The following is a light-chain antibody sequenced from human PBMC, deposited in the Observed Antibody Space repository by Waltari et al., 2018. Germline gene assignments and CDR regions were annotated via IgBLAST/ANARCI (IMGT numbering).Light chain of an antibody. J-gene: IGLJ6*01. CDR2: SNN. V-gene: IGLV1-44*01. CDR3: AAWDDSLNVYV. CDR1: SSNLGSNT. Sequence: QSVLTQPPSASGTPGQRVTISCSGSSSNLGSNTVNWYQQLPGTAPKLLIYSNNQRPSGVPDRFSGSKSGTSASLAISGLQSEDEADYYCAAWDDSLNVYVFGSGTKVTVL.